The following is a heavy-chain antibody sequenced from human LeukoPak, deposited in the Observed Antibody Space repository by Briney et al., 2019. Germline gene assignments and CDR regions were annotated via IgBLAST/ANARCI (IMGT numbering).Heavy chain of an antibody. CDR1: GYTFTGYY. J-gene: IGHJ4*02. Sequence: ASVKVSCKASGYTFTGYYMHWVRQAPGQGLEWMGWINPNSGGTDYAQKFQGRVTMTRDTSISTAYMELSRLRSDDTAVYYCARVLLWFGEPKYYFDYWGQGTLVTVSS. CDR2: INPNSGGT. D-gene: IGHD3-10*01. V-gene: IGHV1-2*02. CDR3: ARVLLWFGEPKYYFDY.